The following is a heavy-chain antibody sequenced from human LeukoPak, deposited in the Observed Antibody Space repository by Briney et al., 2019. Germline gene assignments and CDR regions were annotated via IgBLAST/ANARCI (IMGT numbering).Heavy chain of an antibody. Sequence: GGSLRLSCAASGFTFNDYKMHWVRQAPGKGLEWISLITWDGDTTHYTDPVKGRFTISRDNSKNSLYLQMNSLRTEDTALYYCVKGGYGSRFDSWGQGTLVTVSS. D-gene: IGHD3-10*01. CDR1: GFTFNDYK. CDR3: VKGGYGSRFDS. J-gene: IGHJ4*02. V-gene: IGHV3-43*01. CDR2: ITWDGDTT.